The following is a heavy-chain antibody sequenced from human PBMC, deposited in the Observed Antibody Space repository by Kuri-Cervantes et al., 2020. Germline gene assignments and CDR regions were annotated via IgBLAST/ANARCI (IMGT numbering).Heavy chain of an antibody. D-gene: IGHD6-6*01. CDR2: IYSGGST. J-gene: IGHJ6*02. Sequence: GESLRLSCAASGFTLCSNYMSWVRQAPGKGLEWVSVIYSGGSTYYADSVKGRFTISRDNSKNTLYLQMNSLRAEDTAVYYCARAKRYSSPSDVVYYYGMEVWGQGTTVTVSS. V-gene: IGHV3-53*05. CDR3: ARAKRYSSPSDVVYYYGMEV. CDR1: GFTLCSNY.